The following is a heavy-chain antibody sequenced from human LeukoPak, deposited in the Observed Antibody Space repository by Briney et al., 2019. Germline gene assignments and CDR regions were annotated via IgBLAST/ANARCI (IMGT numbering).Heavy chain of an antibody. CDR2: INPNSGGT. J-gene: IGHJ4*02. CDR1: GYTFTGYY. V-gene: IGHV1-2*02. CDR3: ARGGYGDYVFDY. D-gene: IGHD4-17*01. Sequence: ASVKVSCKASGYTFTGYYMHWVRQAPGQGLEWMGWINPNSGGTNYAQKFQGRVTMTRDTSVSTAYMELSSLRSEDTAVYYCARGGYGDYVFDYWGQGTLVTVSS.